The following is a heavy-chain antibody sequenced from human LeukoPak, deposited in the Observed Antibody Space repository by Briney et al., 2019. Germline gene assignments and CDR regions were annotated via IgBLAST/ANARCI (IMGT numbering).Heavy chain of an antibody. CDR3: ARTGPLYYDFWSGYYDY. Sequence: SETLSLTCAVSGGSISSSNWWSWVRQPPGKGLEWIGEINHSGSTNYNPSLKSRVTISVDRSKNQFSLKLSSVTAADTAVYYCARTGPLYYDFWSGYYDYWGQGTLVTVSS. D-gene: IGHD3-3*01. J-gene: IGHJ4*02. V-gene: IGHV4-4*02. CDR2: INHSGST. CDR1: GGSISSSNW.